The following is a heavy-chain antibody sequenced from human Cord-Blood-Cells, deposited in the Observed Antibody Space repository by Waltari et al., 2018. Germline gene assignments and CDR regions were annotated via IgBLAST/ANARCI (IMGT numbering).Heavy chain of an antibody. CDR1: GGTFSSYA. V-gene: IGHV1-69*12. J-gene: IGHJ3*02. CDR2: IIPIFGTA. D-gene: IGHD2-8*01. Sequence: QVQLVQSGAEVKKPGSSVKVSCKASGGTFSSYAISWVRQAPGQGLEWMGGIIPIFGTANYAQKYQGRGTITADESTSTAYMELSSLRSEDTAVYYCARGDCTNGVCYDAFDIWGQGTMVTVSS. CDR3: ARGDCTNGVCYDAFDI.